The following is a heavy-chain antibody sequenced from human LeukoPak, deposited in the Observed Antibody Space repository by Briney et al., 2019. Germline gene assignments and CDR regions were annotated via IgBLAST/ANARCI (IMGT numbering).Heavy chain of an antibody. D-gene: IGHD2/OR15-2a*01. J-gene: IGHJ6*03. CDR1: GFTFDSYN. Sequence: GGSLRLSCAASGFTFDSYNMNWVRQAPGKGLEWVASIRSYGSYIYYADSVKGRFTIPRDDAKKSLYLQMNNLRAEDTAVYHCARFSEVYYYVDVWGTGTTVIVSS. V-gene: IGHV3-21*01. CDR3: ARFSEVYYYVDV. CDR2: IRSYGSYI.